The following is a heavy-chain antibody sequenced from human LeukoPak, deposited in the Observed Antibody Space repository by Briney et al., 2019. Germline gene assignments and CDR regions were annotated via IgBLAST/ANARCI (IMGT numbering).Heavy chain of an antibody. CDR1: GFTFNSYW. CDR3: ARDFSGWYHNWFDP. CDR2: INSDGTGT. D-gene: IGHD6-19*01. V-gene: IGHV3-74*01. J-gene: IGHJ5*02. Sequence: PGGSLRLSCAASGFTFNSYWMHWVRQAPGKGLVWVSRINSDGTGTTYADSVKGRFTISRDNAKNTLYLQMNSLRAEDTAVYYCARDFSGWYHNWFDPWGQGTLVTVSS.